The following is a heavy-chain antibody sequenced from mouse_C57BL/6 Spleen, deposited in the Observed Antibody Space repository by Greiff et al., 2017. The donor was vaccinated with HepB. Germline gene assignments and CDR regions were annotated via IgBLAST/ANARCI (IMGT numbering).Heavy chain of an antibody. V-gene: IGHV1-69*01. D-gene: IGHD1-1*01. J-gene: IGHJ4*01. CDR1: GYTFTSYW. CDR2: IDPSVSYT. CDR3: ATLYYGSSYELGQDYAMDY. Sequence: VQLQQPGAELVMPGASVKLSCKASGYTFTSYWMHWVKQRPGQGLEWIGEIDPSVSYTNYNQKFKGKSTLTVDKSSSTAYMQLSSLTSEDSAVYYCATLYYGSSYELGQDYAMDYWGQGTSVTVSS.